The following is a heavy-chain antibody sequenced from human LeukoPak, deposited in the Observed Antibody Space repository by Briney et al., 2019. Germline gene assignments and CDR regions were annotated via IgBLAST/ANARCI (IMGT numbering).Heavy chain of an antibody. CDR2: IIPIFGTA. J-gene: IGHJ5*02. V-gene: IGHV1-69*13. CDR3: ARGRRRDSSSFFWFDP. Sequence: ASVKVSCKASGYTFTSYGISWVRQAPGQGLEWMGGIIPIFGTANYAQKFQGRVTITADESTSTAYMELSSLRSEDTAVYYCARGRRRDSSSFFWFDPWGQGTLVTVSS. CDR1: GYTFTSYG. D-gene: IGHD6-6*01.